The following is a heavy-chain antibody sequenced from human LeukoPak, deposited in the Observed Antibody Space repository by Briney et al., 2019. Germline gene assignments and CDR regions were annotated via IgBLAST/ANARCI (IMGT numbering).Heavy chain of an antibody. J-gene: IGHJ6*03. D-gene: IGHD2-2*02. V-gene: IGHV3-48*04. Sequence: GGSLRLSCAASGFTFSSYSMNWVRQAPGKGLEWVSYISSSSSTIYYADSVKGRFTISRDNAKNSLYLQMNSLRAEDTAVYYCGSHCSSTSCYNYYYYMDVWGKGTTVTVSS. CDR1: GFTFSSYS. CDR3: GSHCSSTSCYNYYYYMDV. CDR2: ISSSSSTI.